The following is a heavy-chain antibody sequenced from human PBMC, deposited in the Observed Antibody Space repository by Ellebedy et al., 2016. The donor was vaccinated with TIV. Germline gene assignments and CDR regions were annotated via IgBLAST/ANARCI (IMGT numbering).Heavy chain of an antibody. V-gene: IGHV1-58*01. Sequence: SVKVSXKASGFTFTSSAVQWVRQARGQRLEWIGWIVVGSGDTNYAQEFQERVTITRDMSTSTAYMELSSLTSEDTAVYYCGARTGNFYYFGIDVWGQGTTVTVSS. CDR1: GFTFTSSA. CDR3: GARTGNFYYFGIDV. D-gene: IGHD1-14*01. CDR2: IVVGSGDT. J-gene: IGHJ6*02.